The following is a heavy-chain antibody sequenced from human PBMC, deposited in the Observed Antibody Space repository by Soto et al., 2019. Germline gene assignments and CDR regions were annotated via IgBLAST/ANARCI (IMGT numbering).Heavy chain of an antibody. J-gene: IGHJ3*02. D-gene: IGHD2-15*01. CDR2: MWYDESRT. CDR3: AREYGIGGATFDI. Sequence: QVQLVESGGGVVQPGRSLRLSCAASGFTFSNYGMHWVRQAPDRGLEWVAAMWYDESRTFYAESVKGRFTISRDDSRKTLYLQMNSLEAEDMAVYYCAREYGIGGATFDIWGKGTMVTVSS. CDR1: GFTFSNYG. V-gene: IGHV3-33*01.